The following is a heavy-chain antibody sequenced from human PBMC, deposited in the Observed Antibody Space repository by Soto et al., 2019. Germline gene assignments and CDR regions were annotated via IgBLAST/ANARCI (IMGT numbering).Heavy chain of an antibody. Sequence: EVQLVESGGGLVKPGGSLRLSCAASGFTFSSYSMNWVRQAPGKGLEWVSSIDSSSSYIYYADSVKGRFTISRDNARNSLYLQMNSLRAEDTAVYYCARDLPALYDDTGYNWLDSWGQGTLVTVSS. CDR2: IDSSSSYI. J-gene: IGHJ5*01. D-gene: IGHD3-9*01. CDR3: ARDLPALYDDTGYNWLDS. V-gene: IGHV3-21*02. CDR1: GFTFSSYS.